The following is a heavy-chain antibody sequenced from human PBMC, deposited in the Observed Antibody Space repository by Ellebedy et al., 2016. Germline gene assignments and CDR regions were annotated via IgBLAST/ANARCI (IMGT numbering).Heavy chain of an antibody. CDR2: IYYSGSSS. D-gene: IGHD2-15*01. J-gene: IGHJ4*02. V-gene: IGHV4-59*01. CDR3: ARMSCSGGSCYDDY. CDR1: GGSISSYY. Sequence: GSLRLFCTVSGGSISSYYWSWIRQPPGKGLEWIGYIYYSGSSSAYNPSLRSRVTISVDTSKNQFSLRLSSVTAADTAIYYCARMSCSGGSCYDDYWGQGTLVTVSS.